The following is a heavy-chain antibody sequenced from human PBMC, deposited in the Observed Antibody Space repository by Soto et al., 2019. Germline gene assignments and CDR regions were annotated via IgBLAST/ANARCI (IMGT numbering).Heavy chain of an antibody. CDR3: ARGPRPSSAGTGAY. V-gene: IGHV3-74*01. D-gene: IGHD1-1*01. CDR2: IDPDGTTT. J-gene: IGHJ1*01. CDR1: GVDSNYYW. Sequence: HPGGSMRLSCALSGVDSNYYWIQGFRQSPGKGLEWVSRIDPDGTTTNYADSVKGRFSVSRDNAKKTIYLQMNSLTADDTALYYCARGPRPSSAGTGAYWGQGTLVTVSS.